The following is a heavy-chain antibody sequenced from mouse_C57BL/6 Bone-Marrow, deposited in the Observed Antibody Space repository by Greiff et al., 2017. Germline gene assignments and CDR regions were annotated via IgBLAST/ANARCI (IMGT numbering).Heavy chain of an antibody. J-gene: IGHJ4*01. Sequence: EVQLEESGGDLVKPGGSLKLSCAASGFTFSSYGMSWVRQTPDKRLEWVATISSGGSYTYYPDSVKGRFTITRDNAKNTLYLQMSSLKSEDTAMYYCAKRGDDCYAMDYWGQGTSVTVSS. CDR3: AKRGDDCYAMDY. CDR1: GFTFSSYG. V-gene: IGHV5-6*02. CDR2: ISSGGSYT.